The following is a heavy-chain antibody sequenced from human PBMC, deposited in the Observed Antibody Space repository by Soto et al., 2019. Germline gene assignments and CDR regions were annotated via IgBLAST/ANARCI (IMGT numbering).Heavy chain of an antibody. CDR2: IYPGDSET. V-gene: IGHV5-51*01. CDR3: ARQVFRGVVISSTFDI. D-gene: IGHD3-10*01. J-gene: IGHJ3*02. Sequence: GESLKISCKSSGYPFTTYWIGWVRQMPGKGLEWMGIIYPGDSETRYSPSFQGQVTISADRSIDTAYLQWSSLKASDTAIYYCARQVFRGVVISSTFDIWGQGTMVTVSS. CDR1: GYPFTTYW.